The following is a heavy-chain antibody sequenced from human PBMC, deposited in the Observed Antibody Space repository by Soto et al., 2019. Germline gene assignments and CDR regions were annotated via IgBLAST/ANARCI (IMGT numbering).Heavy chain of an antibody. Sequence: PSGTLSLTCTVSDGSISSGDYYWNWIRQSPGKGLEWIGYIYSSGTTYYNPSLKSRVAMSVDTSKNHFSLNLSSVTAADTALYYCARGHRFGESKNDYWGQGTLVTVSS. J-gene: IGHJ4*02. V-gene: IGHV4-30-4*01. CDR2: IYSSGTT. CDR1: DGSISSGDYY. D-gene: IGHD3-10*01. CDR3: ARGHRFGESKNDY.